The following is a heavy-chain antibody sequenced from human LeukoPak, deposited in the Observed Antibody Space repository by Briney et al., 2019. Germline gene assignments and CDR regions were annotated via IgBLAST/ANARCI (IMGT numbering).Heavy chain of an antibody. J-gene: IGHJ4*02. D-gene: IGHD4-17*01. CDR1: GYTLTDYY. V-gene: IGHV1-2*02. CDR3: ARPSDYGDYIDY. Sequence: ASVKVSCKGYGYTLTDYYMHWVRQAPGDGLEWMAKNNPNSGATAYAERFQGRVTLTRDTSISTMYMELRTLTSGDTAVYYCARPSDYGDYIDYWGQGTPVTVSS. CDR2: NNPNSGAT.